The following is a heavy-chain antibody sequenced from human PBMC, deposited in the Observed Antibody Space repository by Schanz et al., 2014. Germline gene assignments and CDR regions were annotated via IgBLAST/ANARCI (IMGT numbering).Heavy chain of an antibody. CDR3: ARQGDVYRLDY. CDR2: IYPSGSP. CDR1: GGSISGGGYS. V-gene: IGHV4-61*08. J-gene: IGHJ4*02. Sequence: QVQLQESGPGLVKPSETLSLTCTVSGGSISGGGYSWSWIRQSPGKGREGIGYIYPSGSPIYNPSPQSGATMSIDTSKNQFPQKMESGTAADTAMYFCARQGDVYRLDYWGQGTLVTVTS. D-gene: IGHD1-26*01.